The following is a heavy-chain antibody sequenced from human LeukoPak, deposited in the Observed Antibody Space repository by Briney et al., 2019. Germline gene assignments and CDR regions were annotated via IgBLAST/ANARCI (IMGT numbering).Heavy chain of an antibody. CDR1: GFTFSTYA. V-gene: IGHV3-23*01. D-gene: IGHD1-26*01. CDR3: AKVPNSGNYYYFDY. J-gene: IGHJ4*02. CDR2: ISGSGTNT. Sequence: GASLRLSCAASGFTFSTYAMSWVRQAPGKGLEWVSAISGSGTNTYYADSVKGRFTISSDNSKNTLYLQMNSLRAEDTAVYFCAKVPNSGNYYYFDYWGQGTPVTVSS.